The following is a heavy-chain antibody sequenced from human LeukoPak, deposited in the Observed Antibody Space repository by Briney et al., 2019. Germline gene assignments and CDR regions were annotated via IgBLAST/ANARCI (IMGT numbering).Heavy chain of an antibody. CDR1: GFTFSSYA. Sequence: PGGSLRLSCAASGFTFSSYAMHWVRQAPGKGLEWVAVISYDGSNKYYADSVKGRFTISRDNSKNTLYLQMNSLRAEDTAVYYCARGENCSSTSCYILPSDYWGQGTLVTVSS. V-gene: IGHV3-30-3*01. CDR2: ISYDGSNK. CDR3: ARGENCSSTSCYILPSDY. D-gene: IGHD2-2*02. J-gene: IGHJ4*02.